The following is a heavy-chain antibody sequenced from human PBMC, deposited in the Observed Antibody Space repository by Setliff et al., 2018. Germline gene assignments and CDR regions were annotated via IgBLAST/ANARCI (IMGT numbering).Heavy chain of an antibody. CDR3: ARDRRGGYGAINWFDP. V-gene: IGHV4-31*03. CDR1: GDSIGRGGYY. CDR2: IYYSGST. J-gene: IGHJ5*02. D-gene: IGHD3-16*01. Sequence: SETLSLTCSVSGDSIGRGGYYWSWIRQQPGKGLEWIASIYYSGSTYYNPSHKSRLRVSMDSSKNQFYLELSFVTAADTAVYYCARDRRGGYGAINWFDPWGQGTLVTVSS.